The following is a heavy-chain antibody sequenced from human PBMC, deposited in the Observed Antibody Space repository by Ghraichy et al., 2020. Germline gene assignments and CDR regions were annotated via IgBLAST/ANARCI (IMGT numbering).Heavy chain of an antibody. Sequence: SETLSLNCTVSGDSIGRNFWSWIRQPPGKELEWIGYIYYNGNTNYNPTLQGRVTLSVDMTKNHFSLKLTSVTAADTAVYYCARQVIYAAGSYQYTFDIWGQGTMFTVSS. J-gene: IGHJ3*02. V-gene: IGHV4-59*08. CDR2: IYYNGNT. D-gene: IGHD3-10*01. CDR1: GDSIGRNF. CDR3: ARQVIYAAGSYQYTFDI.